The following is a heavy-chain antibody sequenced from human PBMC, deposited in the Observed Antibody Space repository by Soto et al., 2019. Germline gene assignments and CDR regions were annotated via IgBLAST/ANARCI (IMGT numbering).Heavy chain of an antibody. Sequence: QVQLQESGPGLVKPSETLSLNCTVSAGSITSKNYYWGWIRQPPGKGLELIGTISYSGDTRYNPSLKSRGTITIDTSKNQFALKLTSLTAAATAVYYCTGHKVPQYYYDRDVWGRGTTVTVSS. V-gene: IGHV4-39*01. CDR2: ISYSGDT. CDR1: AGSITSKNYY. J-gene: IGHJ6*02. CDR3: TGHKVPQYYYDRDV. D-gene: IGHD3-16*01.